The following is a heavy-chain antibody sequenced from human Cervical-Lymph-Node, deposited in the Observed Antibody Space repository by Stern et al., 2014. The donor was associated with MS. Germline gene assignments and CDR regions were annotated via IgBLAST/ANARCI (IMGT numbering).Heavy chain of an antibody. CDR1: GGTFSSYA. V-gene: IGHV1-69*01. D-gene: IGHD3-10*02. Sequence: VQLVQSGAEVKKPGSSVKVSCKTSGGTFSSYAINWVRQAPGQGLEWMGGVTSLFAKTNYERKLQGRVTIAADESTTTAYMELSSLRSDDTAFYYCAPERGNIYVFAYWGQGTLVIVSS. J-gene: IGHJ4*02. CDR2: VTSLFAKT. CDR3: APERGNIYVFAY.